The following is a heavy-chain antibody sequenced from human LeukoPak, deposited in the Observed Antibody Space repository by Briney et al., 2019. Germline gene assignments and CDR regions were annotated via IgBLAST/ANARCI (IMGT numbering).Heavy chain of an antibody. CDR1: GGSISSGGYY. J-gene: IGHJ6*02. D-gene: IGHD5-18*01. CDR3: ARVPSMVTWGGYYGMDV. CDR2: IYYSGST. Sequence: SQTLSLACTVSGGSISSGGYYWSWIRQHPGKGLEWIGYIYYSGSTYYNPSLKSRVTISVDTSKNQFSLKLSSVTAADTAVYYCARVPSMVTWGGYYGMDVWSQGTTVTVSS. V-gene: IGHV4-31*03.